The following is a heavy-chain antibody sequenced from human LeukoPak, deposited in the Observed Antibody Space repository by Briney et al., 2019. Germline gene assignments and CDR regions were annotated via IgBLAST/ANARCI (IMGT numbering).Heavy chain of an antibody. V-gene: IGHV1-2*02. D-gene: IGHD2-15*01. CDR3: ARGVPYCSGGSCYSKPRWFDP. CDR1: GFTFTSSA. CDR2: INPNSGGA. J-gene: IGHJ5*02. Sequence: ASVKVSCKASGFTFTSSAMQWVRQAPGQGLEWMGWINPNSGGANYAQKFQGRVTMTRDTSISTAYMELSRLRSDDTAVYYCARGVPYCSGGSCYSKPRWFDPWGQGTLVTVSS.